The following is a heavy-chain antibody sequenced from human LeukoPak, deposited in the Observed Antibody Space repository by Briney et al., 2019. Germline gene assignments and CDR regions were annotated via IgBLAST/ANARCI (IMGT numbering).Heavy chain of an antibody. CDR3: AILSVPGDYFDY. J-gene: IGHJ4*02. Sequence: GGSLRLSCAASGFTFSSYGMHWVRRAPGKGLEWVTFIRYDGSNKFYADSVKGRFTISRDNSKNTLYLQMNNLRVEDTAVYYCAILSVPGDYFDYWGQGTLVTVSS. CDR2: IRYDGSNK. V-gene: IGHV3-30*02. D-gene: IGHD3-10*02. CDR1: GFTFSSYG.